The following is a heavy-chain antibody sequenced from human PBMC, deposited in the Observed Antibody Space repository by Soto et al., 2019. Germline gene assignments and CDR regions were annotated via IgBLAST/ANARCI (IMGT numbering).Heavy chain of an antibody. CDR2: ISGSGIST. V-gene: IGHV3-23*01. Sequence: PGGSLRLSCAASGFTFSSYAMSWVRQAPGKGLEWVSSISGSGISTYYADSVKGRFTVSRDNSRNTLFLQMNSLRAEDTAVYYCARGVQWLPIPGYWGQGTLVTVSS. J-gene: IGHJ4*02. D-gene: IGHD3-22*01. CDR3: ARGVQWLPIPGY. CDR1: GFTFSSYA.